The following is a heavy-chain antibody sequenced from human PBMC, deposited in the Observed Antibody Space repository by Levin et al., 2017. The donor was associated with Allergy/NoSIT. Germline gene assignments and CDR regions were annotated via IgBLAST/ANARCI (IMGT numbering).Heavy chain of an antibody. CDR1: GFTFSSYS. V-gene: IGHV3-48*02. Sequence: GESLKISCAASGFTFSSYSMNWVRQAPGKGLEWVSYISSSSSTIYYADSVKGRFTISRDNAKNSLYLQMNSLRDEDTAVYYCARAGQLHFDYWGQGTLVTVSS. J-gene: IGHJ4*02. D-gene: IGHD2-2*01. CDR3: ARAGQLHFDY. CDR2: ISSSSSTI.